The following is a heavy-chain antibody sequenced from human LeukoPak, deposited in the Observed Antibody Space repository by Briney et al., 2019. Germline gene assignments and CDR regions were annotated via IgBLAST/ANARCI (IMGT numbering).Heavy chain of an antibody. Sequence: RASVKVSCKASGYTFTGYYMHWVRQAPGQGLEWMGWINPNSGGTNYAQKFQGRVTMTRDTSISTAYMELSRLRSDDTAVYYCARDWRAYCGGDCYPEYFQHWGQGTLVTVSS. D-gene: IGHD2-21*01. CDR1: GYTFTGYY. V-gene: IGHV1-2*02. J-gene: IGHJ1*01. CDR3: ARDWRAYCGGDCYPEYFQH. CDR2: INPNSGGT.